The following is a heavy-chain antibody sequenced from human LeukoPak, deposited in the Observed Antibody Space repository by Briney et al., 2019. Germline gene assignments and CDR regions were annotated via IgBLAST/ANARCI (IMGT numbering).Heavy chain of an antibody. V-gene: IGHV4-4*07. CDR1: GGSISSYD. Sequence: SETLSLTCTVSGGSISSYDWSWIRQPAGKGLEWIGRIYTRGGTNYNPSLKSRVSMSVDTSKKQFSLKLSSVTAADTAVYYCARLSSSWYQDWYFDLWGRGTLVTVSS. D-gene: IGHD6-13*01. CDR3: ARLSSSWYQDWYFDL. J-gene: IGHJ2*01. CDR2: IYTRGGT.